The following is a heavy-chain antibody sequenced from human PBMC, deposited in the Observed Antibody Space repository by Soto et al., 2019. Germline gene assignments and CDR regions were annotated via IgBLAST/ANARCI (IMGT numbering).Heavy chain of an antibody. Sequence: QVQLVESGGGVVQPGRSLRLSCEGSGFVFGSYGLHWVRQAPGKGLEWVTVIWYDGSKKYYADSVKGRFTISRDNSKNKLYLKINSLRAEETVVYTCPKPPIEYGYGGGLDHWGQGTLVTVSS. CDR2: IWYDGSKK. CDR1: GFVFGSYG. J-gene: IGHJ4*02. V-gene: IGHV3-33*03. D-gene: IGHD4-17*01. CDR3: PKPPIEYGYGGGLDH.